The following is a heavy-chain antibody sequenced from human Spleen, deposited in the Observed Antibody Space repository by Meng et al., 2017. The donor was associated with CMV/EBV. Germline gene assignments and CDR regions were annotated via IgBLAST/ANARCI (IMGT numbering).Heavy chain of an antibody. Sequence: GSLRLSCAVYGGSFSGYYWTWIRQPPGEGLVWMGEISHSGSTNYNPSLKSRVTISVDTSKNQFSLKLASVTAADTAVYYCARGTRIYYFDYWGQGTLVTVSS. V-gene: IGHV4-34*01. CDR2: ISHSGST. J-gene: IGHJ4*02. CDR3: ARGTRIYYFDY. CDR1: GGSFSGYY.